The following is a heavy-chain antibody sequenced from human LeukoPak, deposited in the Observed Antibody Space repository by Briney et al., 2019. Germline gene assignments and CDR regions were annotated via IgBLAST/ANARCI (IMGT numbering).Heavy chain of an antibody. D-gene: IGHD3-22*01. V-gene: IGHV2-5*01. CDR1: GFSLSTSGVG. J-gene: IGHJ5*02. Sequence: SGPTLVNPTQTLTLTCTFSGFSLSTSGVGVGWIRQPPGKALEWLALIYWNDDKRYSPSLKSRLTITKDTSKNQVVLTMTNMDPVDTATYYCAHLDYYDSSGYYSNLHSWFDPWGQGTLVTVSS. CDR2: IYWNDDK. CDR3: AHLDYYDSSGYYSNLHSWFDP.